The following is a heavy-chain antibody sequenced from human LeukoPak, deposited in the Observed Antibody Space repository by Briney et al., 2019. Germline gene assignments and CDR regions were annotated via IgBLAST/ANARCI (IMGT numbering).Heavy chain of an antibody. CDR1: GYSISSGYY. Sequence: PSETLSLTCTVSGYSISSGYYWGWIRQPPGKGLEWIGSIYHSGSTYYNPSLKSRVTISVDTSKNQFSLKLSSVTAADTAVYYCARGGSYYDGPWGQGTLVTVSS. D-gene: IGHD1-26*01. V-gene: IGHV4-38-2*02. J-gene: IGHJ5*02. CDR2: IYHSGST. CDR3: ARGGSYYDGP.